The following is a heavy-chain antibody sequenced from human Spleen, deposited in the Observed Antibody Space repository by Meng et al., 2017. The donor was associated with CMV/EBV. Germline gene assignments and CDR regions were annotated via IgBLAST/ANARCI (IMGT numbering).Heavy chain of an antibody. CDR1: GFTFSSYA. V-gene: IGHV3-23*01. CDR2: ISGSGGST. D-gene: IGHD2-2*02. J-gene: IGHJ4*02. Sequence: GESLKISCAASGFTFSSYAMSWVRQAPGKGLEWVSAISGSGGSTYYADSVKGRFTISRDNSKNTLYLQMNSLRAEDTAVYYCAKDIGGRFCSASSCYTALDQWGQGTLVTVSS. CDR3: AKDIGGRFCSASSCYTALDQ.